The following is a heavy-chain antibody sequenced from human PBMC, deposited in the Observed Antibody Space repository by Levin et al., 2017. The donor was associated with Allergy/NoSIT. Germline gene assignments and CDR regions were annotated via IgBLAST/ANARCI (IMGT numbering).Heavy chain of an antibody. CDR3: AKGEGEWPDY. Sequence: LSLTCAASGFTFSSYAMSWVRQAPGKGLEWVSAISGSGGSTYYADSVKGRFTISRDNSKNTLYLQMNSLRAEDTAVYYCAKGEGEWPDYWGQGTLVTVSS. CDR1: GFTFSSYA. CDR2: ISGSGGST. J-gene: IGHJ4*02. D-gene: IGHD3-16*01. V-gene: IGHV3-23*01.